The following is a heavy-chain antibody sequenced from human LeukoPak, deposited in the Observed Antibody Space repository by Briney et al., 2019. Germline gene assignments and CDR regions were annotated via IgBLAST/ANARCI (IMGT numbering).Heavy chain of an antibody. Sequence: GGSLRLSCAASGFTFSSYEMNWVRQAPGKGLEWVAVISYDGSNKYYADSVKGRFTISRDNSKNTLYLQMNSLRAEDTAVYYCAKATTMEAWGQGTLVTVSS. V-gene: IGHV3-30*18. J-gene: IGHJ5*02. D-gene: IGHD4/OR15-4a*01. CDR1: GFTFSSYE. CDR3: AKATTMEA. CDR2: ISYDGSNK.